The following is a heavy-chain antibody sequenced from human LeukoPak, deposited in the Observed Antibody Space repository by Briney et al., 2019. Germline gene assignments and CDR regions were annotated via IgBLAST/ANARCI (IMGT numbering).Heavy chain of an antibody. CDR2: IYTSGST. D-gene: IGHD4-11*01. Sequence: SQTLSPTCTVSGGSISSYYCSCIRQPPGKGLGWIGYIYTSGSTNYYPSLKSRVTISVDTSKNQCSLKLSSVTAADTAVYYCARLNEVYSNFYYYYYMDVWGKGTTVTVSS. CDR1: GGSISSYY. V-gene: IGHV4-4*09. CDR3: ARLNEVYSNFYYYYYMDV. J-gene: IGHJ6*03.